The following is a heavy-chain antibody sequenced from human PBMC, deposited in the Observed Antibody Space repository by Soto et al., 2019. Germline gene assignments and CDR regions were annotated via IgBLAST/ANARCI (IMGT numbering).Heavy chain of an antibody. J-gene: IGHJ4*02. CDR1: GYTFTNYY. D-gene: IGHD3-16*01. CDR2: INPSGGST. CDR3: AKTYGFLGGYYFDY. Sequence: QVQLVQCGAEVKKPGASVKVSCEASGYTFTNYYIHWVRQAPGQGLEWMAVINPSGGSTRYAQKFQGRVTMTRDTSTSTVYMELSSLRSEDTAVYYCAKTYGFLGGYYFDYWGQGTLVTVSS. V-gene: IGHV1-46*01.